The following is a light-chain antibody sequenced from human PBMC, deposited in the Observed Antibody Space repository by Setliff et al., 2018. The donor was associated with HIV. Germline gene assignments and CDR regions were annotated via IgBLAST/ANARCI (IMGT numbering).Light chain of an antibody. CDR2: DVS. CDR3: SSYTSSTTYV. CDR1: SNDIGGYKY. V-gene: IGLV2-14*03. Sequence: QSVLTQPASVSGSPGQSITISCTGTSNDIGGYKYVSWYQQHPGNAPKLLIYDVSNRPSGISSRFSGSKSGNTASLSISGLQAEDEADYYCSSYTSSTTYVFGSGTKGTVL. J-gene: IGLJ1*01.